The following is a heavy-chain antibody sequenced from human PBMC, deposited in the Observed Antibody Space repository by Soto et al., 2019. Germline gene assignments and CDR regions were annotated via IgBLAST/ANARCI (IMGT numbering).Heavy chain of an antibody. CDR2: ISYDGGNT. CDR3: ARDPRPSGYDRHMDV. V-gene: IGHV3-30*17. J-gene: IGHJ6*02. D-gene: IGHD5-12*01. CDR1: GFMFSSYA. Sequence: QEKLVESGGGVVQPGGSLRLSCEASGFMFSSYALHWVRQAPGKGLEWLAIISYDGGNTYYADSVKGRFTISRDGSRYTVYLEMDSFRPEDTGVYYCARDPRPSGYDRHMDVWGQGTTVTVS.